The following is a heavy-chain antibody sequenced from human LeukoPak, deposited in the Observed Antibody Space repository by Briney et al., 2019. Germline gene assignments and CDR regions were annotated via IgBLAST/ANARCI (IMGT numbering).Heavy chain of an antibody. V-gene: IGHV1-69*05. Sequence: ASVKVSCTASVGTFTSYAISWVRQAPGQGREWMGGIIPIFGTANYAQKFQGRVTITTDESTSTAYMERSSLRSEDTAVYYCARERELAFDYWGQGTLVTVSS. CDR1: VGTFTSYA. CDR2: IIPIFGTA. CDR3: ARERELAFDY. D-gene: IGHD1-26*01. J-gene: IGHJ4*02.